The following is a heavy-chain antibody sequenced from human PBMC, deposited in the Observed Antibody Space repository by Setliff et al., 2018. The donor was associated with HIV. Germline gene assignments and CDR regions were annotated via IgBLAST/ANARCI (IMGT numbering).Heavy chain of an antibody. D-gene: IGHD6-19*01. Sequence: GASVKVSCKASGGTFRNYALSWVRQAHGQGLEWMGGIIPMPGTANYAQKFQGRVKITADESTSTAYMELSSLRSEDTAVYYCARASHSVPSSNGWYPYYLDYWGQGTLVTVSS. CDR2: IIPMPGTA. J-gene: IGHJ4*02. V-gene: IGHV1-69*13. CDR1: GGTFRNYA. CDR3: ARASHSVPSSNGWYPYYLDY.